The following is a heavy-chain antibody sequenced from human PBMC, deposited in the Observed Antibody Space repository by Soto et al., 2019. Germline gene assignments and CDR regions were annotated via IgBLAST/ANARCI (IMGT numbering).Heavy chain of an antibody. CDR1: GGSISSSSYY. CDR3: ARQVPSFYYYYGMDV. Sequence: SETLSLTCTVSGGSISSSSYYWGWIRQPPGKGLEWIGSIYYSGSTYYNPSLKSRVTISVDTSKNQFSLKLSSVTAADTAVYYCARQVPSFYYYYGMDVWGQGTTVTVSS. D-gene: IGHD2-2*01. CDR2: IYYSGST. V-gene: IGHV4-39*01. J-gene: IGHJ6*02.